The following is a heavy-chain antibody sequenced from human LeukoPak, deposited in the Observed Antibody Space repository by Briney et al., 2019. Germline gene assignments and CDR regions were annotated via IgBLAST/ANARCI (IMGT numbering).Heavy chain of an antibody. V-gene: IGHV1-24*01. D-gene: IGHD5-24*01. J-gene: IGHJ5*02. CDR1: GYTLTELS. CDR2: FDPEDGET. CDR3: ATGPQLWRQDGWFDP. Sequence: GASVKVSCKVSGYTLTELSMHWVRQAPGKGLEWMGGFDPEDGETIYAQKFQGRVTMTEDTSTDTAYMELSSLRSEDTAVYYRATGPQLWRQDGWFDPWGQGTLVTVSS.